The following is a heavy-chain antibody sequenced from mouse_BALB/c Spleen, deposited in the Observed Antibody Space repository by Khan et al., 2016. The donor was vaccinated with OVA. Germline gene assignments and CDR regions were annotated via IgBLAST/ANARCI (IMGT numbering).Heavy chain of an antibody. CDR1: CYSITSDYA. J-gene: IGHJ4*01. V-gene: IGHV3-2*02. CDR3: ARDGSRYNYAMDY. CDR2: INYSGST. D-gene: IGHD2-3*01. Sequence: EVQLVESGPGLVNPSQSLSLTCTVTCYSITSDYAWNWIRQFPGNKLEWMGYINYSGSTNYNPALKSRISITRATSKNQFFLQLNSGTTEDTATYYCARDGSRYNYAMDYWGQGTSVTVSS.